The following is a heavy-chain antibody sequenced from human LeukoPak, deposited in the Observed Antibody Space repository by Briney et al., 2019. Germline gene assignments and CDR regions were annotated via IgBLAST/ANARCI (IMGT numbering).Heavy chain of an antibody. CDR2: IYTSGST. CDR1: GGSISSGSYY. J-gene: IGHJ4*02. D-gene: IGHD6-6*01. Sequence: SETLSLTCTVSGGSISSGSYYWSWIRQPAGKGLEWIGRIYTSGSTNYNPSLKSRVTISVDTSKNQFSLKLSSVTAADTAVYYCARGEIIAARGGVFDYWGQGTLVTVSS. CDR3: ARGEIIAARGGVFDY. V-gene: IGHV4-61*02.